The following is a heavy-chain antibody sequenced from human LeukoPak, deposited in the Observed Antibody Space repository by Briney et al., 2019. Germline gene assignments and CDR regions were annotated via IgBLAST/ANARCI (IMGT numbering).Heavy chain of an antibody. CDR1: GYTFTSYY. CDR3: ARDAWGTGKRGYFDY. D-gene: IGHD1-1*01. V-gene: IGHV1-46*01. J-gene: IGHJ4*02. Sequence: ASVKVSCKASGYTFTSYYMHWVRQAPGQGLEWMGIINPSGGSTSYAQKFQGRVTMTRDTSTSTVYMELSSLRSKDTAVYYCARDAWGTGKRGYFDYWGQGTLVTVSS. CDR2: INPSGGST.